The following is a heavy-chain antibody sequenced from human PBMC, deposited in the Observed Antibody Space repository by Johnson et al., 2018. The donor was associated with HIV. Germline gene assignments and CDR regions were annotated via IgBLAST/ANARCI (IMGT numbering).Heavy chain of an antibody. CDR2: INSDGSST. J-gene: IGHJ3*02. V-gene: IGHV3-74*02. Sequence: VQLVESGGGLVQPGGSLRLSCAASGFTFSSYWMHWVRQAPGKGLVWVSRINSDGSSTSYADSVKGRFTISRDNAKNSLYLQMDSLTAADTGLYYCARARSGAFDIWGQGTMVTVSS. CDR1: GFTFSSYW. CDR3: ARARSGAFDI.